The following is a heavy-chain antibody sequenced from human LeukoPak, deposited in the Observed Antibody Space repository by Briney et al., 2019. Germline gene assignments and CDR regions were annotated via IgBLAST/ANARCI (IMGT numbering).Heavy chain of an antibody. D-gene: IGHD4-17*01. Sequence: GASVKVSCKASGYTFTSYYMHWVRQAPGQGLEWMGIINPSGGSTSYAQKFQGRVTMTRVTSTSTVYMELSSLRSEDTAVYYCARDWRSRYHNGVGDYGLPDYYYYYYMDVWGKGTTVTVSS. CDR3: ARDWRSRYHNGVGDYGLPDYYYYYYMDV. CDR2: INPSGGST. J-gene: IGHJ6*03. CDR1: GYTFTSYY. V-gene: IGHV1-46*01.